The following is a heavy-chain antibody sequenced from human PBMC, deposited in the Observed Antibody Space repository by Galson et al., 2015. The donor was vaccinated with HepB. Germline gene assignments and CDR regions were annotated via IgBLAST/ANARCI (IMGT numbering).Heavy chain of an antibody. Sequence: SETLSLTCTVSGGSISSSSYYWGWIRQPPGKGLEWIGSIYYSGSTYYNPSLKSRVTISVDTSKNQFSLKLSSVTAADTAVYYCARGGFIAVAGDYWGQGTLVTVSS. CDR2: IYYSGST. CDR3: ARGGFIAVAGDY. D-gene: IGHD6-19*01. CDR1: GGSISSSSYY. J-gene: IGHJ4*02. V-gene: IGHV4-39*01.